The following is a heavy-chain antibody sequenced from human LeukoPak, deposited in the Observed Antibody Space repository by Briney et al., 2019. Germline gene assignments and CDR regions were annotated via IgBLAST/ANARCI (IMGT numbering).Heavy chain of an antibody. Sequence: SETLSLTCTVSGGSISSGSYYWSWIRQPAGKGLEWIGRIYTSGSTNYNPSLKSRVTISVDTSKNQFSLKLSSVTAADTAVYHCARELGYSGSYRDAFDIWGQGTMVTVSS. CDR2: IYTSGST. V-gene: IGHV4-61*02. D-gene: IGHD1-26*01. CDR1: GGSISSGSYY. J-gene: IGHJ3*02. CDR3: ARELGYSGSYRDAFDI.